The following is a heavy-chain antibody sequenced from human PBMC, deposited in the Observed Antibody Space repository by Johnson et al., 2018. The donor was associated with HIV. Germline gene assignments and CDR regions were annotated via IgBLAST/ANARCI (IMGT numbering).Heavy chain of an antibody. CDR2: ISWNSGTM. CDR3: ARSLPDPHPEWELRAVYAFDI. V-gene: IGHV3-9*01. CDR1: GFTFSSYW. J-gene: IGHJ3*02. Sequence: VQLVESGGGLVQPGRSLRLSCAASGFTFSSYWMSWVRQAPGKGLEWVSGISWNSGTMGYADSVKGRFTISRANANKSLYLQMNSLRAEDTAVYYCARSLPDPHPEWELRAVYAFDIWGQGTMVTVSS. D-gene: IGHD1-26*01.